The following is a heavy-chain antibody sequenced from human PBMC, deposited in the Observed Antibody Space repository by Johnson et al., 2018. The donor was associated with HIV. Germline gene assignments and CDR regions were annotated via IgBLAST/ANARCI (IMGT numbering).Heavy chain of an antibody. J-gene: IGHJ3*02. CDR3: VKEGITMEVDI. Sequence: QVQLVESGGGVVQPGGSLRLSCAASGFTFSSYGMHWVRQAPGKGLEWVAAIWFDGSNKYYADSVKGRFTISRDNSKNTLYLQMDSLRAEDTAVYYCVKEGITMEVDIWGQGTMVTVSS. CDR1: GFTFSSYG. D-gene: IGHD3-10*01. V-gene: IGHV3-33*06. CDR2: IWFDGSNK.